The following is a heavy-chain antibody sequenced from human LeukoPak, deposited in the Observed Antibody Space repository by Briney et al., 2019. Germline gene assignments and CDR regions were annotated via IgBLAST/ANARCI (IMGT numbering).Heavy chain of an antibody. V-gene: IGHV3-48*03. D-gene: IGHD6-19*01. Sequence: GGSLRLSCAASGFTFSLYNMNWVRQAPGKGLEWVSQISASETSIKYADSVRGRFTISRDNVKNSVYLQMNSLRAEATAIYYCVRDNLENQWLERSYWGQGTLVTVSS. CDR1: GFTFSLYN. CDR3: VRDNLENQWLERSY. J-gene: IGHJ4*02. CDR2: ISASETSI.